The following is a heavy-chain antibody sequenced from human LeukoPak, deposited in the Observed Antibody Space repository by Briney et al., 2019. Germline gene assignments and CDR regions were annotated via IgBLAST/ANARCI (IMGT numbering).Heavy chain of an antibody. CDR2: IWYDGSNK. CDR3: AVVIIGGFDP. J-gene: IGHJ5*02. CDR1: GFTYSSYG. Sequence: PGGSLRLSCAASGFTYSSYGMHWVRQAPGKGPEWVAVIWYDGSNKYYADSVKGRSTISRDNSKNTLYLQMNSLRAEDTAVYYCAVVIIGGFDPWGQGTLVTVSS. D-gene: IGHD4-23*01. V-gene: IGHV3-33*01.